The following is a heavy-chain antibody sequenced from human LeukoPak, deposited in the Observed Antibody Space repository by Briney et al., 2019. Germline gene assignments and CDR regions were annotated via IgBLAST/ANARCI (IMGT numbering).Heavy chain of an antibody. V-gene: IGHV4-59*01. D-gene: IGHD6-13*01. J-gene: IGHJ4*02. CDR2: IHYSGSS. CDR3: ARGAAATY. Sequence: SEALSLTCAVYGGSFSGYYWSWIRQPPGKGLEWIGYIHYSGSSNYNPSLKSRVTISLDTSKNQFSLKLSSVTAADTAVYYCARGAAATYWGQGTLVTVSS. CDR1: GGSFSGYY.